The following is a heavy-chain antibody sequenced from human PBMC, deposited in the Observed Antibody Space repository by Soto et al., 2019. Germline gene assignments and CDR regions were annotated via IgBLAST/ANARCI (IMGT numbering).Heavy chain of an antibody. CDR3: ARDILWFGELFTQGRFDP. D-gene: IGHD3-10*01. CDR2: INSDGSST. Sequence: GGSLRLSCAASGFTFSSYWMHWVRQAPGKGLVWVSRINSDGSSTSYADSVKGRFTISRDNAKNTLYLQMNSLRAEDTAVYYCARDILWFGELFTQGRFDPWGQGTLVTVSS. J-gene: IGHJ5*02. V-gene: IGHV3-74*01. CDR1: GFTFSSYW.